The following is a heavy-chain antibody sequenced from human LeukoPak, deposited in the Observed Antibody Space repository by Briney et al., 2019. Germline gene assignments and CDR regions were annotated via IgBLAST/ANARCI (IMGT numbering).Heavy chain of an antibody. CDR1: GFTFGDYA. J-gene: IGHJ4*02. V-gene: IGHV3-43D*04. CDR2: ISWDGGSS. D-gene: IGHD2-2*01. CDR3: AKDYCSSTSCYFDY. Sequence: PGGSLRLSCAASGFTFGDYAMHWVRQAPGKGLEWVSLISWDGGSSYYADSVKGRFTISRDNSKNSLYLQMNSLRAEDTALYYCAKDYCSSTSCYFDYWGQGTLVTVSS.